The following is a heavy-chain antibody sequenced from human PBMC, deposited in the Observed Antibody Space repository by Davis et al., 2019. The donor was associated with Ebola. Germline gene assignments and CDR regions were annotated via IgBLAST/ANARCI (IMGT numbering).Heavy chain of an antibody. Sequence: HTGGSLRPSCAASGFTSSSYWMHRVRQVPGKGLVWVPRISSDGSSTSYADSVKGRFTISRDISKNTLYLQMDSLRAEDTAVYYCAKGGIWDYWGQGTLVTVSS. CDR1: GFTSSSYW. CDR3: AKGGIWDY. V-gene: IGHV3-74*01. J-gene: IGHJ4*02. D-gene: IGHD3-16*01. CDR2: ISSDGSST.